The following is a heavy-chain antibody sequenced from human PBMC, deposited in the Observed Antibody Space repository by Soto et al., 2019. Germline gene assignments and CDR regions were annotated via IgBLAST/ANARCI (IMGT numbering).Heavy chain of an antibody. J-gene: IGHJ4*02. CDR2: VCDSGST. CDR1: GASISSFC. Sequence: SDTLSLTCTVSGASISSFCWGWIRQPPGEGLEWIAYVCDSGSTNHNPSLKSRVTMSLDTSKKQFSLKLDSVTAADTAVYYCARDFLGSLDYWGQGILVTVSS. CDR3: ARDFLGSLDY. V-gene: IGHV4-59*01. D-gene: IGHD3-10*01.